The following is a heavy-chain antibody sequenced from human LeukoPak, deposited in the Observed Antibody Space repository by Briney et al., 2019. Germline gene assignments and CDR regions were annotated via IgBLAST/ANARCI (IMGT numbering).Heavy chain of an antibody. V-gene: IGHV3-23*01. CDR2: LSGSGQSP. Sequence: PGGSLRLSCAASGFSFHTYAMTWVRQAPRKGLDWVSSLSGSGQSPNYANSVLGRFSISRDNAQQRLFLQMNNLRVDDTGTYYCAKVIDYGALDACDIWGQGTVVTVSS. D-gene: IGHD4-17*01. J-gene: IGHJ3*02. CDR1: GFSFHTYA. CDR3: AKVIDYGALDACDI.